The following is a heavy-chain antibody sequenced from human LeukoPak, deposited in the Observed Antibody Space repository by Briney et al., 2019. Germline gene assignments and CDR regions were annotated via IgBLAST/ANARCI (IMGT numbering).Heavy chain of an antibody. CDR1: GFTFSSYA. Sequence: GGSLRLSCAASGFTFSSYAMHWVRQAPGKGLEWVAVISYDGSNKYYADSVKGRFTISRDSSKNTLYLQMNSLRDEDTAVYYCAKDSESYDSSGSTLDYWGQGTLVTVSS. J-gene: IGHJ4*02. CDR2: ISYDGSNK. CDR3: AKDSESYDSSGSTLDY. D-gene: IGHD3-22*01. V-gene: IGHV3-30*04.